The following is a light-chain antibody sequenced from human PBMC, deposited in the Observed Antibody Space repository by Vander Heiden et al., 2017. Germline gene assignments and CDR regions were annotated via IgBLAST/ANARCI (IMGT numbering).Light chain of an antibody. Sequence: DIQMTQPPSSLPASVGDRVTITCRASQSISIYLYWYQQRPGTAPKLLISAASTLQSGVPSRFSGSGSGTDFTLTISSLQPEDFATYYCQQSYSTPLTFGGGTKVEIK. J-gene: IGKJ4*01. V-gene: IGKV1-39*01. CDR2: AAS. CDR1: QSISIY. CDR3: QQSYSTPLT.